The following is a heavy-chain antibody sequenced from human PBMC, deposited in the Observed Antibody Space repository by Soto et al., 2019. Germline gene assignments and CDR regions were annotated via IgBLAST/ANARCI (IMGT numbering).Heavy chain of an antibody. Sequence: ASVKVSCKASGYTFTSYAMHWVRQAPGQRLEWMGWINAGNGNTKYSQKFQGRVTITRDTSASTAYMELSSLRSEDTAVYYCARVTTLGYSYTYRDHDAFDIWGQGTMVTVSS. V-gene: IGHV1-3*01. D-gene: IGHD5-18*01. J-gene: IGHJ3*02. CDR2: INAGNGNT. CDR1: GYTFTSYA. CDR3: ARVTTLGYSYTYRDHDAFDI.